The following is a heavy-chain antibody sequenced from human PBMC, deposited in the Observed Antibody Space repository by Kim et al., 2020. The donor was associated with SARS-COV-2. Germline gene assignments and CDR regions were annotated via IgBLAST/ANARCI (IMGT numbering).Heavy chain of an antibody. CDR3: ASSGWYGYYYGMDV. D-gene: IGHD6-19*01. Sequence: NPSLKSRVTISVDTSKNQFSLKLSSVTAADTAVYYCASSGWYGYYYGMDVWGQGTTVTVSS. V-gene: IGHV4-59*01. J-gene: IGHJ6*02.